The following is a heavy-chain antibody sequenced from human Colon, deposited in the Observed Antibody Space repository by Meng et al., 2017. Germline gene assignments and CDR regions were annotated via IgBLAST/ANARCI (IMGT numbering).Heavy chain of an antibody. CDR2: ISSSSNYI. J-gene: IGHJ4*02. Sequence: SLNIPCAASGFTFSRYSMNLVRPAPGKGLGWVSSISSSSNYIYYAASVKGRFTISRDNSKNSLYLQMSSLRAEDTAVYYCAREFYYYDSGGYLGYWGQGTLVTVSS. CDR3: AREFYYYDSGGYLGY. V-gene: IGHV3-21*01. D-gene: IGHD3-22*01. CDR1: GFTFSRYS.